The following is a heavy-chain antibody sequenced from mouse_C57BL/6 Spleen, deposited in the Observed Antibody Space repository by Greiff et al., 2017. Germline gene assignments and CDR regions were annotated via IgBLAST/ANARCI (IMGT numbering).Heavy chain of an antibody. Sequence: EVHLVESGGDLVKPGGSLKLSCAASGFTFSSYGMSWVRQTPDKRLEWVATISSGGSYTYYPDSVKGRFTISRDNAKNTLYLQMSSLKSEDTAMYYCARHVGKTGTSYYAMDYWGQGTSVTVSS. CDR3: ARHVGKTGTSYYAMDY. V-gene: IGHV5-6*01. J-gene: IGHJ4*01. CDR1: GFTFSSYG. CDR2: ISSGGSYT. D-gene: IGHD4-1*01.